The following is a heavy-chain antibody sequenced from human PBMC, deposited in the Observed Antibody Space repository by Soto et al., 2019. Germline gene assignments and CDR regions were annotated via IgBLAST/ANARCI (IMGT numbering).Heavy chain of an antibody. CDR3: ARDQTTGDWFDA. CDR1: GFAFSNYW. CDR2: INGDGSDI. V-gene: IGHV3-74*03. Sequence: GGSLRLSCGASGFAFSNYWMHWVRHVPGRGLVWVSRINGDGSDIKYADSVKGRFTISRDNAKNTLYLQMNSLRAEDTAVYYCARDQTTGDWFDAWGQGTLVTVSS. D-gene: IGHD4-17*01. J-gene: IGHJ5*02.